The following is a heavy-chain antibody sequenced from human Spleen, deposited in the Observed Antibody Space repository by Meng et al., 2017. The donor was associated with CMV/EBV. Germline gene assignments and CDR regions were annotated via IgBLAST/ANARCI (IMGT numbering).Heavy chain of an antibody. V-gene: IGHV4-59*02. CDR3: ARAFYYDFWSGYYFDY. J-gene: IGHJ4*02. Sequence: SQTLSLTCAFSGGSVNNYYWSWIRQPPGKGLEWIGYIYYSGSTNYNPSLKSRVTISVDTSKNQFSLKLSSVTAADTAVYYCARAFYYDFWSGYYFDYWGQGTLVTVSS. CDR2: IYYSGST. D-gene: IGHD3-3*01. CDR1: GGSVNNYY.